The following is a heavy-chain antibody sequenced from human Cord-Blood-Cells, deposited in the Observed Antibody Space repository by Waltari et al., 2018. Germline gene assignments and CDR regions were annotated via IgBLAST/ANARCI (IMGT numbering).Heavy chain of an antibody. CDR3: ARLVRFLEWFTPTYYYYYMDV. V-gene: IGHV1-8*01. CDR2: MNPNRGNT. J-gene: IGHJ6*03. D-gene: IGHD3-3*01. Sequence: QVQLVQSGAEVKKPGASVKVSCKASGYTFTSYDINWVRQATGQGLGWMGWMNPNRGNTGYAQKFQGRVTMTRNTSISTAYMELSILRSEDTAVYYCARLVRFLEWFTPTYYYYYMDVWGKGTTVTVSS. CDR1: GYTFTSYD.